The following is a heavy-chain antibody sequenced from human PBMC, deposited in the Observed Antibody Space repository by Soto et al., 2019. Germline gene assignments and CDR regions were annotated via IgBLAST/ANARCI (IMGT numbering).Heavy chain of an antibody. V-gene: IGHV1-18*01. CDR2: ISVYNYNT. D-gene: IGHD3-10*01. CDR3: ARGGGYYGSGTYPFDY. CDR1: GYTFSNYG. J-gene: IGHJ4*02. Sequence: QVQLVQSGAEVKKPGASVKVSCKTSGYTFSNYGIAWVRQAPGQGLEWMGWISVYNYNTNYAQKLQGRVTMTRDISTSTAYMGLRSLISGDTAVYYCARGGGYYGSGTYPFDYWGQGTLVTVSS.